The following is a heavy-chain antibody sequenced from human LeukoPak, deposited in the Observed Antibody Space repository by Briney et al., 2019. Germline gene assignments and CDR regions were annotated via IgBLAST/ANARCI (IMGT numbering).Heavy chain of an antibody. V-gene: IGHV1-69*13. J-gene: IGHJ4*02. CDR3: ARMVRGVMGNPYFDY. CDR1: GGTFSSYA. D-gene: IGHD3-10*01. CDR2: IIPIFGTA. Sequence: SVKVSCKASGGTFSSYAISWVRQAPGQGLEWMGGIIPIFGTANYAQKFQGRVTITADESTSTAYMELSSLRSEDTAVYYCARMVRGVMGNPYFDYWGQGTLVTVSS.